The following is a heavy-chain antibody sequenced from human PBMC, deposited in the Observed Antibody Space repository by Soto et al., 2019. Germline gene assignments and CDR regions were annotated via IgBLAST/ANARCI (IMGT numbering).Heavy chain of an antibody. V-gene: IGHV3-64D*06. D-gene: IGHD2-15*01. CDR3: VKGNQLLRYYFEF. Sequence: GSLRLSCSVSGFTLSNYAMHWVRQAPGKGLEYVSGITSDGDSTWHADSVKDRFTISRDNSKNTLFLQMSSLRVEDTAIYFCVKGNQLLRYYFEFWGPGTLVTVSS. CDR2: ITSDGDST. CDR1: GFTLSNYA. J-gene: IGHJ4*01.